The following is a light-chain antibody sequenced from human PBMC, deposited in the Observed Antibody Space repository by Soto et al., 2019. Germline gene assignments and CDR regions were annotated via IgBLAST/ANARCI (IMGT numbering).Light chain of an antibody. CDR1: QRITNS. CDR3: QHYNSYSEA. J-gene: IGKJ1*01. CDR2: AAS. V-gene: IGKV1-39*01. Sequence: DIQMTQSPSSLSASVGDRVTIPCRASQRITNSLNWYQQKPGRAPNLLIYAASSLQRGAPSRFSGSGSGTDFTLTIGSLQPDDFPTYYCQHYNSYSEAVGKGTKGEI.